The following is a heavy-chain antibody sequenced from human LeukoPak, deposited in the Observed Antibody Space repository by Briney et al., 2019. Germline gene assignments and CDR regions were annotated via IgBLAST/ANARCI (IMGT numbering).Heavy chain of an antibody. J-gene: IGHJ5*02. Sequence: SVKVSCKASGGTFSSYAISWVRQAPGQGLEWMGGIIPIFGTANYAQKFQGRVTITADESTSTAYMELSSLRSEDTAVYYCARGRLQRVVPAATNWFDPWAREPWSPSPQ. CDR3: ARGRLQRVVPAATNWFDP. CDR1: GGTFSSYA. CDR2: IIPIFGTA. V-gene: IGHV1-69*13. D-gene: IGHD2-2*01.